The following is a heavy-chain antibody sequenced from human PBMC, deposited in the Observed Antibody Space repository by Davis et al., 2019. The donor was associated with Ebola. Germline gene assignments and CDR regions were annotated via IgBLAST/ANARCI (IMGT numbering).Heavy chain of an antibody. D-gene: IGHD3-9*01. Sequence: ASVTVSCKASGYTFTSYDINWVRQATGQGLEWMGWMNPNSGNTGYAQKFQGRVTMTRNTSIRTAYMELSSLRSEDTAVYYCARGGILTGYYSRGDPDYWGQGTLVTVSP. V-gene: IGHV1-8*01. CDR2: MNPNSGNT. CDR1: GYTFTSYD. J-gene: IGHJ4*02. CDR3: ARGGILTGYYSRGDPDY.